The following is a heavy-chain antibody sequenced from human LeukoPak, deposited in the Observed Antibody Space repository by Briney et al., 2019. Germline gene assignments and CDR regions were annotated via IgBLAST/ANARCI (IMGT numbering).Heavy chain of an antibody. Sequence: GGSLRLSCAASGFTFSSYAMSWVRQAPGKGLEWVSAISGSGGSTYYADSVKGRSTISRDNSKNTLYLQMNSLRAEDTAVYYCAKGTQVLLWFGELLGFDYWGQGTLVTVSS. D-gene: IGHD3-10*01. CDR3: AKGTQVLLWFGELLGFDY. CDR2: ISGSGGST. J-gene: IGHJ4*02. V-gene: IGHV3-23*01. CDR1: GFTFSSYA.